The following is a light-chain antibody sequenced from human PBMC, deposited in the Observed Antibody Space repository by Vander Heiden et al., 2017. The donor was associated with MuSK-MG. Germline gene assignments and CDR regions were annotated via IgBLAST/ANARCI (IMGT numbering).Light chain of an antibody. Sequence: DIVMRQYRLSLAVTPGEPASIYCRSSQSLLHSNGYNYLDWYLQKPGQSPQLLIYLGSNRASGVPDRFSGSGSGTDFTLKISRVEAEDVGVYYFRQALQTQITFGQGTRLEIK. CDR3: RQALQTQIT. CDR1: QSLLHSNGYNY. J-gene: IGKJ5*01. CDR2: LGS. V-gene: IGKV2-28*01.